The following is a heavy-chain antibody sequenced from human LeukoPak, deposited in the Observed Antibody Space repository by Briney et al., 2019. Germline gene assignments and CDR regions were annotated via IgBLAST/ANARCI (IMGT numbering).Heavy chain of an antibody. Sequence: ASVKVSCKASGGTFSSYAISWVRQAPGQGLEWMGGIIPIFGTANYAQKFQGRVTITADESTSTAYMELSSLRSEDTAVYYCARQYSTYYYDSSGYYLRDWGQGTLVTVSS. V-gene: IGHV1-69*13. J-gene: IGHJ4*02. CDR2: IIPIFGTA. CDR1: GGTFSSYA. D-gene: IGHD3-22*01. CDR3: ARQYSTYYYDSSGYYLRD.